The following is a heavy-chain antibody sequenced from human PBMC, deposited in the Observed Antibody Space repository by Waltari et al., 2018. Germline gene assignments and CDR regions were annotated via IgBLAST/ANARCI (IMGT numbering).Heavy chain of an antibody. V-gene: IGHV3-30-3*01. J-gene: IGHJ3*01. D-gene: IGHD6-13*01. Sequence: QVHLVESGGGVVQPGRSMRLSCAASGFTFSSHSMHWVRQAPGKGLVWVAVISKDGSNKNYAVSVEGRFIISRDNSKTTLNLQMDGLRAEDTAVYYGARDNPYSSSWLLFFDTFDVWGQGTMVTVSS. CDR1: GFTFSSHS. CDR3: ARDNPYSSSWLLFFDTFDV. CDR2: ISKDGSNK.